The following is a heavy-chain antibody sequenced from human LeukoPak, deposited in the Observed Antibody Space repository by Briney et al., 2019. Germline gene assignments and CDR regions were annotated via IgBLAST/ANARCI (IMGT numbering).Heavy chain of an antibody. J-gene: IGHJ5*02. Sequence: PGRSLRLSCAASGFTFSSYGMHWVRQAPGKGLEWVAVIRYDGSNKYYADSVKGRFTISRDNSKNTLYLQMNSLRAEDTAVYYCARGGVPAASTYNWFDPWGQGTLVTVSS. CDR2: IRYDGSNK. CDR3: ARGGVPAASTYNWFDP. D-gene: IGHD2-2*01. CDR1: GFTFSSYG. V-gene: IGHV3-33*01.